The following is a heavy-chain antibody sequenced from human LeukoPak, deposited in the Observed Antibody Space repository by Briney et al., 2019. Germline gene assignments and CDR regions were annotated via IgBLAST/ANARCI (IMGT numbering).Heavy chain of an antibody. CDR3: AREDYYMDV. J-gene: IGHJ6*03. CDR2: IHYTGTT. CDR1: GGSINNHY. V-gene: IGHV4-59*11. Sequence: SETLSLTCIVSGGSINNHYWTWIRQTPGKGLEWIGDIHYTGTTKYNPSLKSRVTISVDTSKNQFSLKLSSVTAADTAVYYCAREDYYMDVWGKGTTVTVSS.